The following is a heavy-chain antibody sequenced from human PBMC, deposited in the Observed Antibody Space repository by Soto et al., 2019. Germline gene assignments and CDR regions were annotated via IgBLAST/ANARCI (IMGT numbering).Heavy chain of an antibody. D-gene: IGHD6-19*01. CDR3: AKDRIAVAYYYYGMDV. CDR1: GFTFSSYG. J-gene: IGHJ6*02. CDR2: ISYDGSNK. V-gene: IGHV3-30*18. Sequence: QVQLVESGGGVVQPGRSLRLSCAASGFTFSSYGMHWVRQAPGKGLEWVAAISYDGSNKYYADSVKGQFTISRDNSKNTLNLQMNSLRAEETAVYYCAKDRIAVAYYYYGMDVWGQGTTVTVSS.